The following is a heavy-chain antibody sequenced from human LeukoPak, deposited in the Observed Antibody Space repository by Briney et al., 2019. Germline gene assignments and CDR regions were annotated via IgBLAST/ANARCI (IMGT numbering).Heavy chain of an antibody. CDR2: IRYDGSNK. Sequence: GGSLRLSCAASGFTFSSYGMRWVRQAPGKGLEWVAFIRYDGSNKYYAESVKGRFTISRDNSKNTLYLQMNSMRAEDTAVYYCAKVDDFWSGYYEKELDYWGQGTLVTVSS. V-gene: IGHV3-30*02. CDR3: AKVDDFWSGYYEKELDY. D-gene: IGHD3-3*01. CDR1: GFTFSSYG. J-gene: IGHJ4*02.